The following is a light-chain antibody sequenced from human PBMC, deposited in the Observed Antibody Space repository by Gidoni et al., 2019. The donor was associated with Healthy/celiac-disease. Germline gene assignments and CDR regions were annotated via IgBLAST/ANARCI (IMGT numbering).Light chain of an antibody. CDR1: QSISSW. CDR2: KAS. J-gene: IGKJ2*04. V-gene: IGKV1-5*03. CDR3: QQYNSYSSMCS. Sequence: DIQMTQSPSTLSASVGDRVTITCRASQSISSWLAWYQQKPGKAPKLLIYKASSLESGVPSRFSGSGSGTEFTLTISSLQPDDFATYYCQQYNSYSSMCSFGQGTELEIK.